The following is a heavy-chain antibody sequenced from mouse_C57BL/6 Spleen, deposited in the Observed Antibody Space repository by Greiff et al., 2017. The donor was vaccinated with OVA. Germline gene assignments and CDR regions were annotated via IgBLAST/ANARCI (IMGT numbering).Heavy chain of an antibody. CDR2: IYPGSGNT. D-gene: IGHD4-1*01. Sequence: QVQLQQSGAELVRPGASVKLSCKASGYTFTDYYINWVKQRPGQGLEWIARIYPGSGNTYYNEKFKGKATLTAEKSSSTAYMQLSSLTSEDSAVYFCARLTGTEPYAMDYWGQGTSVTVSS. CDR3: ARLTGTEPYAMDY. CDR1: GYTFTDYY. V-gene: IGHV1-76*01. J-gene: IGHJ4*01.